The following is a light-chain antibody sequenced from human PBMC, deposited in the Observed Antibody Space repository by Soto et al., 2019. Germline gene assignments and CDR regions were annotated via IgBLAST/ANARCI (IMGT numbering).Light chain of an antibody. CDR2: EVS. Sequence: QSALTQPASGSGSPGQSITISCTGTSSDVGSYNLVSWYQQHPGKAPKLMIYEVSKRPSGVSNRFSGSKSGNTASLTISGLQAEDEADYYCCSYAGSSTLVFGVGTKVTVL. CDR1: SSDVGSYNL. CDR3: CSYAGSSTLV. V-gene: IGLV2-23*02. J-gene: IGLJ2*01.